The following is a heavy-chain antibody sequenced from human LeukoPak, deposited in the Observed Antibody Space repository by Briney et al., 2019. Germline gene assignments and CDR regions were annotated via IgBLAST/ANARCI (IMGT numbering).Heavy chain of an antibody. J-gene: IGHJ3*01. CDR3: ARGESFAFDV. V-gene: IGHV3-23*01. CDR2: ISRAGDRT. Sequence: GGSLRLSCVGSGFIFSSYDMGWVRQAPGKGLEWVSSISRAGDRTYYEDSVKGRFTISRDNSRNTMYLQMDSLRAEDTAMYYCARGESFAFDVWGQGTMVTVSS. CDR1: GFIFSSYD.